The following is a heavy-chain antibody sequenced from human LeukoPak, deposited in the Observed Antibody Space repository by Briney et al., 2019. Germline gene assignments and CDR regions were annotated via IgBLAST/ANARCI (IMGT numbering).Heavy chain of an antibody. J-gene: IGHJ4*02. Sequence: SETLSLTCTVSGDSISGYYWSWIRQPPGKRLEWIGYVYYNGNSDYNPSLKSRVSILVDTSNNQLSLKLKSVTAADTAVYYCARAHSNNWPFDYWGQGTLVTVSS. V-gene: IGHV4-59*01. CDR1: GDSISGYY. CDR2: VYYNGNS. D-gene: IGHD6-13*01. CDR3: ARAHSNNWPFDY.